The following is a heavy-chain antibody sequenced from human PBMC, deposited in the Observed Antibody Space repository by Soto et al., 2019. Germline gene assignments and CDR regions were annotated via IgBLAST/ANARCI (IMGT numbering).Heavy chain of an antibody. Sequence: QVQLVQSGAEVKKPGSSVKVSCKASGGTFSSYAISWVRQAPGQGLEWMGGIIPIFGTANYAQKFQGRVTITADESTRTAYMELSSLRSEDTAVYYCGFVVVVAATSRYYYYYYGMDVWGQGTTVTVSS. CDR2: IIPIFGTA. J-gene: IGHJ6*02. V-gene: IGHV1-69*01. D-gene: IGHD2-15*01. CDR3: GFVVVVAATSRYYYYYYGMDV. CDR1: GGTFSSYA.